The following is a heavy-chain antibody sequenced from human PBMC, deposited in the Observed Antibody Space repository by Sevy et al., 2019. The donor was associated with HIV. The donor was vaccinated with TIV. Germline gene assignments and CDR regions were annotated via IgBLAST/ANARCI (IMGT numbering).Heavy chain of an antibody. CDR3: ARDGDYYDSSGYYYYYYGMDV. Sequence: GESLKISCAASGFTFSSYAMHWVRQAPGKGLEWVAVISYDGSNKYYADSVKGRFTISRDNSKNTLYLQMNSLRAEDTAVYYCARDGDYYDSSGYYYYYYGMDVWGQGTTVTVSS. J-gene: IGHJ6*02. V-gene: IGHV3-30-3*01. CDR2: ISYDGSNK. CDR1: GFTFSSYA. D-gene: IGHD3-22*01.